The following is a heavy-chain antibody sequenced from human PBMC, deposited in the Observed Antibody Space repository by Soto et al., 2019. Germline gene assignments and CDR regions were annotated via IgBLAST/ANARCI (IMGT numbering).Heavy chain of an antibody. CDR3: ARPNPLRYCSGGSCYSGVGWFDP. J-gene: IGHJ5*02. CDR1: GYSFTSYW. Sequence: GESLKISCKGSGYSFTSYWIGWVRQMPGKGLEWMGIIYPGDSDTRYSPSFQGQVTISADKSISTAYLQWSSLKASDTAMYYCARPNPLRYCSGGSCYSGVGWFDPWGQGTLVTVSS. D-gene: IGHD2-15*01. CDR2: IYPGDSDT. V-gene: IGHV5-51*01.